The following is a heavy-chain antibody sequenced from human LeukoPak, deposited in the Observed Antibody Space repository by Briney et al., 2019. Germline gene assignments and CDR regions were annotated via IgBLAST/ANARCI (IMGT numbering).Heavy chain of an antibody. V-gene: IGHV4-34*01. CDR1: GRSFSGYY. CDR2: INHSGST. J-gene: IGHJ5*02. D-gene: IGHD3-3*01. Sequence: KASETLSLTCAVYGRSFSGYYWSWIRQPPGKGLEWIGEINHSGSTNYNPSLKSRVTISVDTSKNQFSLKLSSVTAADTAVYYCARGPRYYDFWSGYQNWFDPWGQGTLVTVSS. CDR3: ARGPRYYDFWSGYQNWFDP.